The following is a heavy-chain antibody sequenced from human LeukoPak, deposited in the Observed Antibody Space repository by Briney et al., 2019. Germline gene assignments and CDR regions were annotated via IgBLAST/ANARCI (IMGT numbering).Heavy chain of an antibody. CDR2: ISFDGSNK. CDR1: GFTFSSYA. V-gene: IGHV3-30*04. CDR3: APPEKQWHIFDY. Sequence: GGSLRLSCAASGFTFSSYAMHWVRQAPGKGLEWVAVISFDGSNKYYAGSVKGRFTLSRDNSKNTLYLQTNRLSAEDTLVYYCAPPEKQWHIFDYWGQGTLVTVSS. D-gene: IGHD6-19*01. J-gene: IGHJ4*02.